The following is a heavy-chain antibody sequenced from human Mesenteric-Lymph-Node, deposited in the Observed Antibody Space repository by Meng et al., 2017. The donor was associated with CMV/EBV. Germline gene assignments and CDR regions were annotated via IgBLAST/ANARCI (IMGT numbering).Heavy chain of an antibody. CDR2: IWYDGSNK. J-gene: IGHJ6*02. CDR3: AKDSGYGGQGYYYYYGMDV. V-gene: IGHV3-33*06. Sequence: GESLKISCAASGFTFSDYYMNWIRQAPGKGLEWVAVIWYDGSNKYYADSVKGRFTISRDNSKNTLYLQMNSLRAEDTAVYYCAKDSGYGGQGYYYYYGMDVWGQGTTVTVSS. D-gene: IGHD3-22*01. CDR1: GFTFSDYY.